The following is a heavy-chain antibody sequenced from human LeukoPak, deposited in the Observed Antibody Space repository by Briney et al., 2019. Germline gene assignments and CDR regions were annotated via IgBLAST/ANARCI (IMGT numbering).Heavy chain of an antibody. CDR1: GFTFSSYW. J-gene: IGHJ5*02. CDR2: IRQDGSET. CDR3: ARYVVSGDYVFGDWFDP. D-gene: IGHD4-17*01. Sequence: HAGGSLRLSCAASGFTFSSYWMSWVRQAPGKGLEWVANIRQDGSETHYVDSVKGRFSISRDNAKNSLFLQMISLRAEDTAVYYCARYVVSGDYVFGDWFDPWGQGTLVTVSS. V-gene: IGHV3-7*01.